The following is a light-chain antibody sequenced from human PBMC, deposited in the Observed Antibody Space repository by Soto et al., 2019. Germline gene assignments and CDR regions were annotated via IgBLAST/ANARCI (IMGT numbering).Light chain of an antibody. CDR3: SSFEASNNLL. V-gene: IGLV2-8*01. CDR2: EVS. J-gene: IGLJ2*01. CDR1: SSDVGGYNY. Sequence: QSALTHPPSASGSPGQSVTISCTGTSSDVGGYNYVSWYQQHPGKSPKLMIHEVSKRPSGVPDRFSGSKSGNTASLTVSGLQVEDEADYYCSSFEASNNLLFGGGTKLTVL.